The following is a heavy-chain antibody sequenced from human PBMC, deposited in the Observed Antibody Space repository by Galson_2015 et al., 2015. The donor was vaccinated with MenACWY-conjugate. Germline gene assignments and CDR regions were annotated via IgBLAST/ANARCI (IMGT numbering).Heavy chain of an antibody. CDR1: GSIFNNYA. CDR3: ARIGTTDCGSTSCLDY. V-gene: IGHV1-69*04. CDR2: IIPFLGIP. J-gene: IGHJ4*02. Sequence: SVKVSCKASGSIFNNYAISWVRQAPGQGLEWVGRIIPFLGIPTYAQKFQGRVTITATKSTTTVYMELSSLTSEDTAVYYCARIGTTDCGSTSCLDYWGQATLVTVSS. D-gene: IGHD2-2*01.